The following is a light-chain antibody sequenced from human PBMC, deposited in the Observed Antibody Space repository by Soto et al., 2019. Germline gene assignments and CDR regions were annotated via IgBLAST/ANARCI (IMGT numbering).Light chain of an antibody. CDR1: SSDVGSYNL. CDR2: EGN. Sequence: QSALTQPASVAGSPGQSITISCTGTSSDVGSYNLVSWYQQHPGKAPKLMIYEGNKRPSGVSNRFSGSKSANTAYLTISGLQTEDEADYYCCSYAGTKTFVFGTGTKLTVL. J-gene: IGLJ1*01. V-gene: IGLV2-23*01. CDR3: CSYAGTKTFV.